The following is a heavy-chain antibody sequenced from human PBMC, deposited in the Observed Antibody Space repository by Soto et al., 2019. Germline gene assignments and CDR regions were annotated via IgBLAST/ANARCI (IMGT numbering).Heavy chain of an antibody. CDR3: VREPRYCSGGSCSIMGDAFDI. CDR2: IYNEFT. Sequence: EVQLVESGGGLVQPGGSLRLSCVASGFTVTEIYMNWVRQAPGKGLEWVSVIYNEFTDYADSVRGRFSISTDSSKNALYLQRTILRAEDPAVYYCVREPRYCSGGSCSIMGDAFDIWGQGTMVTVSS. CDR1: GFTVTEIY. D-gene: IGHD2-15*01. V-gene: IGHV3-66*01. J-gene: IGHJ3*02.